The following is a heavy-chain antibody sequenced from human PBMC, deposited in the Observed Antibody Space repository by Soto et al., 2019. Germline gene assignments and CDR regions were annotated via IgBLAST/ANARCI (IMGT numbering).Heavy chain of an antibody. V-gene: IGHV4-30-2*01. Sequence: QLQLQESGSGLVKPSQTLSLTCAVSGGSISSGGYSWSWIRQPPGKGLEWIGYIYHSGISNHNPSLLIRVTISVDTFKNQFSLKLSSVTAADTAVYYCARGQVVAAQNWGQGTLVTVST. J-gene: IGHJ1*01. CDR1: GGSISSGGYS. D-gene: IGHD2-15*01. CDR3: ARGQVVAAQN. CDR2: IYHSGIS.